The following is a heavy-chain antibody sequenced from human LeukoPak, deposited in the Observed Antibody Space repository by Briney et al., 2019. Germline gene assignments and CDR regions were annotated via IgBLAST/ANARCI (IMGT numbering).Heavy chain of an antibody. CDR3: AKPHDSSGYTHFDY. CDR1: GFTFSSYG. CDR2: ISYDGSNK. D-gene: IGHD3-22*01. Sequence: GGSLRLSCAASGFTFSSYGMHWVRQAPGKGLEWVAVISYDGSNKYYADSVKGRFTISRDNSKNTLYLQMNSLRAEDTAVYYCAKPHDSSGYTHFDYWGQGTLVTVSS. V-gene: IGHV3-30*18. J-gene: IGHJ4*02.